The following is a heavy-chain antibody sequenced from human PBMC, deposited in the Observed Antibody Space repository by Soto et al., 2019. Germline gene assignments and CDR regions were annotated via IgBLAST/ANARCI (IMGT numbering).Heavy chain of an antibody. CDR2: ISSSSSYI. V-gene: IGHV3-21*01. CDR1: GFTFSSYS. Sequence: GGSLRLSCAASGFTFSSYSMNWVRQAPGKGLEWVSSISSSSSYIYYADSVKGRFTISRDNAKNSLYLQMNSLRAEDTAVYYCAREGPNAPNYDILTGYDSDDYDAFDIWGQGTMVTVSS. J-gene: IGHJ3*02. D-gene: IGHD3-9*01. CDR3: AREGPNAPNYDILTGYDSDDYDAFDI.